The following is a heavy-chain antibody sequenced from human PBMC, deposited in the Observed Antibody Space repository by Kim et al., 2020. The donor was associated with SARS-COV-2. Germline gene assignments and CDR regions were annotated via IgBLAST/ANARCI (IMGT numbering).Heavy chain of an antibody. Sequence: GGSLRLSCAASGFTFSSYSMNWVRQAPGKGLEWVSSISSSSSYIYYADSVKGRFTISRDNAKNSLYLQMNSLRAEDTAVYYCATSGVGATHTEPLDYWGQGTLVTVSS. D-gene: IGHD1-26*01. CDR2: ISSSSSYI. V-gene: IGHV3-21*01. CDR1: GFTFSSYS. CDR3: ATSGVGATHTEPLDY. J-gene: IGHJ4*02.